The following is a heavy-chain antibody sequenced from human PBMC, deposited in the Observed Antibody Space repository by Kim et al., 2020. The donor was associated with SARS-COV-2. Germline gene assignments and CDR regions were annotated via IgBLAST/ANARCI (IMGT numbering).Heavy chain of an antibody. D-gene: IGHD3-10*01. V-gene: IGHV3-30*18. Sequence: GGSLRLSCAASGFTFSTYGMYWVRQAPGKGLEWVALISYDGSNEYYADSVKGRFTISRDNSKNTLYLQMNSPRAEDTALFYCAKALLRGVNFYYYGMYVWSQGTTVTVSS. J-gene: IGHJ6*02. CDR1: GFTFSTYG. CDR2: ISYDGSNE. CDR3: AKALLRGVNFYYYGMYV.